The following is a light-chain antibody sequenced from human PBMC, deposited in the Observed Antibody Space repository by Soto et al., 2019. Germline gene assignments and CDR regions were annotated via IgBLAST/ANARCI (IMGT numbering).Light chain of an antibody. CDR3: QQRSNWPT. J-gene: IGKJ4*01. CDR1: QSMGSN. V-gene: IGKV3-11*01. CDR2: GAS. Sequence: EIVLTQSPGTLSLSPGERATLSCRASQSMGSNVAWYQQKPGQAPRLLIYGASNRATGIPARFSGSGSGTDFTLTISSLEPEDFAVYYCQQRSNWPTFGGGTKVDIK.